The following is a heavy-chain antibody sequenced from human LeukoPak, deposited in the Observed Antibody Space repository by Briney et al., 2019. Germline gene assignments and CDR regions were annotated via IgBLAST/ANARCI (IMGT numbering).Heavy chain of an antibody. CDR3: ARDRAAARSVYYYYGMDV. D-gene: IGHD6-13*01. J-gene: IGHJ6*02. Sequence: SQTLSLTCAISGDSVPRNSAAWNWIRQSPSRGLEWLGRTYYRYKWYNDYAVSVKSRITIDPDTSKNQFSLQLNSVTPEDTAVYYCARDRAAARSVYYYYGMDVWGQGTTVTVSS. CDR2: TYYRYKWYN. CDR1: GDSVPRNSAA. V-gene: IGHV6-1*01.